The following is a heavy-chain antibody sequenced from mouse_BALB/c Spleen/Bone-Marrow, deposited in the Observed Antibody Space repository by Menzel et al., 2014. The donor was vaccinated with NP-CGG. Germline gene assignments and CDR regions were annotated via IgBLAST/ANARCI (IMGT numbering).Heavy chain of an antibody. J-gene: IGHJ4*01. Sequence: LQQPGSELVRPGASVKLSCKASGYTFTSYWMHWVKQRHGQGLEWIGNIYPGSGSTNYDEKFKSKGTLTVDTSSSTAYMHLSSLTSEDSADYYCTRERHYYGYVGAMDYWGQGTSVTVSS. CDR1: GYTFTSYW. CDR3: TRERHYYGYVGAMDY. V-gene: IGHV1S22*01. D-gene: IGHD1-2*01. CDR2: IYPGSGST.